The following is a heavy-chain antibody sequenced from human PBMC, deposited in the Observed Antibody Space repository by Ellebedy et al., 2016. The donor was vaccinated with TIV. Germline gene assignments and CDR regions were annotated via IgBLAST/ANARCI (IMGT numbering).Heavy chain of an antibody. V-gene: IGHV1-18*01. J-gene: IGHJ5*02. CDR3: ARDHCTTTSCYILGP. Sequence: AASVKVSCKASGYTFTSYGISWVRQAPGQGLEWMGWISAYNGNTNYAQKLQGRVTMTTDTSTSTAYMELRSLRSDDTAVYYCARDHCTTTSCYILGPWGHGTLVTVSS. CDR1: GYTFTSYG. D-gene: IGHD2-2*02. CDR2: ISAYNGNT.